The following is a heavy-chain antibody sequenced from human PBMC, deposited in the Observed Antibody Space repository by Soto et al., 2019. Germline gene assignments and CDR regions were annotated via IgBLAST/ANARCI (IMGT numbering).Heavy chain of an antibody. CDR3: AKNQGVELVPLATVDWFDP. Sequence: WVRQAPGKGLEWISSISGSGFKKYYADSVKGRFTISRDNSKSTVYLELNNLSAEDTAVYHCAKNQGVELVPLATVDWFDPWGQGSVVTVSS. D-gene: IGHD1-26*01. J-gene: IGHJ5*02. V-gene: IGHV3-23*01. CDR2: ISGSGFKK.